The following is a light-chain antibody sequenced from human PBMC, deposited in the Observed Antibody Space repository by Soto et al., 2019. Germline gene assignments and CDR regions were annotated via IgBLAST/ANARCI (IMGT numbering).Light chain of an antibody. V-gene: IGKV3-15*01. CDR1: QSVSRK. CDR2: DTS. CDR3: QQYGSSPIT. Sequence: EILMTQSPATVSVSPGERATLSCRASQSVSRKLAWYQHKPGQAPRLLIYDTSTRAADIPARFSGSGSGTDFTLTISSLQSEDFAVYYCQQYGSSPITFGQGTRLEI. J-gene: IGKJ5*01.